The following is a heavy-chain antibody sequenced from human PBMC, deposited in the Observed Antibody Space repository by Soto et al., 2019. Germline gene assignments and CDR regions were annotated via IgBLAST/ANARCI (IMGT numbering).Heavy chain of an antibody. J-gene: IGHJ5*02. CDR3: ARRKEGWFDP. CDR2: FNPSTGAT. Sequence: GCSVEVSRKASGETFTRLHIHWVRQAPGQGLQWMGVFNPSTGATEYVQKFQGRVTLTSDTPTSTVYMELSSLRSEDTAVYYCARRKEGWFDPWGQGTLVTVSS. CDR1: GETFTRLH. V-gene: IGHV1-46*01.